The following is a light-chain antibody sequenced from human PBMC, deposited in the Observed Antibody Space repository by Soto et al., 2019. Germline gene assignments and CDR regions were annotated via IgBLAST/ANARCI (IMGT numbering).Light chain of an antibody. CDR3: QHYNNWPLT. Sequence: EIVMTQSPATLSVSPGERATLSCRASQSVSSNLAWYQQKPGQAPRPLIYGASTRATGIPARFSGSESGTEFTLTISSLQSEDFAVYYCQHYNNWPLTFGGGTKVEIK. J-gene: IGKJ4*01. V-gene: IGKV3-15*01. CDR2: GAS. CDR1: QSVSSN.